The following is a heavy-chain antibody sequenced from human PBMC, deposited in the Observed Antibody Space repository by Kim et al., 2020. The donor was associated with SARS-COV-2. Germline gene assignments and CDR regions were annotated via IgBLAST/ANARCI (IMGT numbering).Heavy chain of an antibody. V-gene: IGHV3-30*18. CDR1: GFTFSSYG. Sequence: GGSLRLSCVASGFTFSSYGMHWVRQAPGKGLEWVAVISYDGSNKYYADSVKGRFTISRDNSKNTLYLQMNSLRAEDTAVYYCAKDHGMATSQGFDYWGQGTLVTVSS. J-gene: IGHJ4*02. D-gene: IGHD5-12*01. CDR2: ISYDGSNK. CDR3: AKDHGMATSQGFDY.